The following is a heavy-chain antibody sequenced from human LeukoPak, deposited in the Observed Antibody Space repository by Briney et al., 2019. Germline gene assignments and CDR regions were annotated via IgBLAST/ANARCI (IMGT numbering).Heavy chain of an antibody. Sequence: ASVKVSCKASGYTFTSYYMHWVRQAPGQGLEWMGIINPSGGSTSYAQKFQGRVTMTRDTSTSTVYMELSSLRSEDTAVYYCARVQPHYYDSSGLYYFVYWGQGTLVTVSS. J-gene: IGHJ4*02. CDR2: INPSGGST. D-gene: IGHD3-22*01. V-gene: IGHV1-46*01. CDR3: ARVQPHYYDSSGLYYFVY. CDR1: GYTFTSYY.